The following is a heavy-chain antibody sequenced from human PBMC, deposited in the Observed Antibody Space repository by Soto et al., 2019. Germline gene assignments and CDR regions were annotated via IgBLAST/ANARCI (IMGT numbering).Heavy chain of an antibody. Sequence: QVQLVQSGAEVKKPGASVKVSCKASGYTFTSYDINWVRQATGQGLEWMGWMNPNSGNTGYAQKLQGRVTMTRNTSKATGYMELSSLRSEDTAVYYGARERSSGWLDYWGQGTLVTVSS. J-gene: IGHJ4*02. CDR1: GYTFTSYD. CDR3: ARERSSGWLDY. V-gene: IGHV1-8*01. CDR2: MNPNSGNT. D-gene: IGHD6-19*01.